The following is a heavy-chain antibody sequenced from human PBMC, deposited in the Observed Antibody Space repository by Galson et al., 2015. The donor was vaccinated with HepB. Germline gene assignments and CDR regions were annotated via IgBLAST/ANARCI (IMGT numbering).Heavy chain of an antibody. D-gene: IGHD6-19*01. V-gene: IGHV3-21*01. J-gene: IGHJ3*02. CDR1: GFTFSSYS. CDR3: ARDGVDASGWYIFDI. CDR2: ISSSSSYI. Sequence: SLRLSCAASGFTFSSYSMNWVRQAPGKGLEWVSSISSSSSYIYYADSVKGRFTISRDNAKNSLYLQMNSLRAEDTAVYYCARDGVDASGWYIFDIWGQGTMVTVSS.